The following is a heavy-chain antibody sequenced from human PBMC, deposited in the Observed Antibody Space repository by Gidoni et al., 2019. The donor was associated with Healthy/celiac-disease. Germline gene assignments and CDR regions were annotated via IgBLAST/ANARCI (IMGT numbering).Heavy chain of an antibody. CDR1: GYSFTSYW. CDR2: IYPGDSDT. D-gene: IGHD2-15*01. CDR3: ARRGVAANGNYYGMDV. J-gene: IGHJ6*02. V-gene: IGHV5-51*01. Sequence: EVQLVQSGAEVKKPGQSLKISCTGSGYSFTSYWLGWVRQMPGKGLEWMGIIYPGDSDTRYSPSFQGQVTISADKSISTAYLQWSSLKASDTAMYYCARRGVAANGNYYGMDVWGQGTTVTVSS.